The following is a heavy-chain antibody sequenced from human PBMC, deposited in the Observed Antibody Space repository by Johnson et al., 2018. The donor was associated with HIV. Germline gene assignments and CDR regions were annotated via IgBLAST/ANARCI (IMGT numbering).Heavy chain of an antibody. V-gene: IGHV3-7*01. CDR2: IKQDGSEK. J-gene: IGHJ3*01. CDR1: GFTFNTYW. D-gene: IGHD3-22*01. CDR3: AREWADVSSYYAFDV. Sequence: EVQLVESGGGLVQPGGSLKLSCEASGFTFNTYWLTWVRQAPGKGLEWVANIKQDGSEKYYVASVKGRFTISRDNARNSLYLQMNSLRAEDTAVYYCAREWADVSSYYAFDVWGQGTMVTVSS.